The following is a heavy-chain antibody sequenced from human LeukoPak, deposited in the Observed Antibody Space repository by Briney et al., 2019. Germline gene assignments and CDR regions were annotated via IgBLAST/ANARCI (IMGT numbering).Heavy chain of an antibody. D-gene: IGHD3-16*01. CDR1: GFTFSSYA. Sequence: PGGSLRLSCAASGFTFSSYAMHWVRQAPGKGLEYVSAISNDGSSRYYANSVKGRFTISRDNSKNTLDLQMGSLGAEDMAVYYCATVMGDKYPLNRYYMDVWGKGTTVTVSS. CDR2: ISNDGSSR. CDR3: ATVMGDKYPLNRYYMDV. V-gene: IGHV3-64*01. J-gene: IGHJ6*03.